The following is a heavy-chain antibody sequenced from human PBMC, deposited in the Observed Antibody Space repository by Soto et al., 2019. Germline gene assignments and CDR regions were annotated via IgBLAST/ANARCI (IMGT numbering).Heavy chain of an antibody. J-gene: IGHJ5*02. Sequence: ASVKVSCKASGYTFTSYYMHWVRQAPGQGLEWMGIINPTGGATTYAQKFQGRVTMTRDTSTSTVYMDLSSLRSEDTAVYFCARDGGVGEWYRWFNPWGQGTLVTVSS. D-gene: IGHD2-8*02. CDR2: INPTGGAT. V-gene: IGHV1-46*01. CDR1: GYTFTSYY. CDR3: ARDGGVGEWYRWFNP.